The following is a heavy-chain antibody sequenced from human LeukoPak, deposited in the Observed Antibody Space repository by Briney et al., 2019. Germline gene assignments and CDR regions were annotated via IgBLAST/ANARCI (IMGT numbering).Heavy chain of an antibody. D-gene: IGHD3-10*01. J-gene: IGHJ4*02. CDR1: GYTFTSYY. Sequence: ASVKVSCKASGYTFTSYYMHWVRQAPGQGLEWTGIINPSGGSTSYAQKFQGRVTMTRDTSTSTVYMELSSLRSEDTAVYYCASGYRTYGSGSYLDYWGQGTLVTVSS. CDR3: ASGYRTYGSGSYLDY. V-gene: IGHV1-46*01. CDR2: INPSGGST.